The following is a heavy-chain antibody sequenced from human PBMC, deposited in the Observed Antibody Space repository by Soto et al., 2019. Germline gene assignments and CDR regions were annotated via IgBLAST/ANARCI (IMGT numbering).Heavy chain of an antibody. D-gene: IGHD2-15*01. Sequence: ASVKVSCKASEYTFTSYYMHWVRQAPGQGLEWMGIINPSGGSTSYAQKFQGRVTMTRDTSTSTVYMELSSLRSEDTAVYYCARDLGCSGGSCYPSDDYWGQGTLVTVSS. CDR1: EYTFTSYY. J-gene: IGHJ4*02. CDR2: INPSGGST. V-gene: IGHV1-46*01. CDR3: ARDLGCSGGSCYPSDDY.